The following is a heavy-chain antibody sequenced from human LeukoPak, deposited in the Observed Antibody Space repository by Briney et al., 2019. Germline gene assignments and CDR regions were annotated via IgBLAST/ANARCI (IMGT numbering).Heavy chain of an antibody. CDR3: ARDRGDIVVVSAAIGALNWFDP. CDR2: INPRGGST. J-gene: IGHJ5*02. V-gene: IGHV1-46*03. D-gene: IGHD2-2*01. Sequence: ASVKVSCKASGYTFTSYYMHWVRQAPGQGLEWIGIINPRGGSTSYAQKFQGRVTMTRDTSTSTVYMELSSLRSEDTAVYYCARDRGDIVVVSAAIGALNWFDPWGQGTLVTVSS. CDR1: GYTFTSYY.